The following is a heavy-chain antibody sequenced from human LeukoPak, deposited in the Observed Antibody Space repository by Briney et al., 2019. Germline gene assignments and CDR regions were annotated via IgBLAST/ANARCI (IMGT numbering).Heavy chain of an antibody. CDR1: GFSVSTYW. J-gene: IGHJ4*02. D-gene: IGHD3-10*01. Sequence: PGGSLTLSCAASGFSVSTYWMHWVRQAPGKGLVWVSCISGDGSDTTYAHSGKGRFTIPRDNAKNTLYLQMNSWRGEDAAVYYCARDRVGAFDYWGQGTLVTVSS. V-gene: IGHV3-74*01. CDR3: ARDRVGAFDY. CDR2: ISGDGSDT.